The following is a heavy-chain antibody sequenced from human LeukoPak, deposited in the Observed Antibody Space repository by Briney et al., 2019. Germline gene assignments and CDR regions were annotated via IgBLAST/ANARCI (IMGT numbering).Heavy chain of an antibody. J-gene: IGHJ4*02. V-gene: IGHV4-34*01. D-gene: IGHD6-13*01. Sequence: PSETLSLTCAVYGGSFSGYYWSWIRQPPGKGLEWIGEINHSGSTNYNPSLKSRVTISVDTSKNQFSLKLSSVTAADTAVYYCARVIGQLGDTADYWGQGTLVTVSS. CDR1: GGSFSGYY. CDR3: ARVIGQLGDTADY. CDR2: INHSGST.